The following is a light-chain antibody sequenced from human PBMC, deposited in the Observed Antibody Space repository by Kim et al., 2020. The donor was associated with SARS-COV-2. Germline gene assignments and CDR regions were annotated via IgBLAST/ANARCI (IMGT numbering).Light chain of an antibody. V-gene: IGLV1-40*01. CDR1: SSNIGAGSD. CDR3: QTYDNSLSVWV. Sequence: QSVLTQPPSVSGAPGQRVTISCTGSSSNIGAGSDVHWYQQLPGTAPRLLIFGNNNRPSGVPDRFSGSKSGTSASLAITGLQAEDESAYYCQTYDNSLSVWVFGGGTQLNV. CDR2: GNN. J-gene: IGLJ3*02.